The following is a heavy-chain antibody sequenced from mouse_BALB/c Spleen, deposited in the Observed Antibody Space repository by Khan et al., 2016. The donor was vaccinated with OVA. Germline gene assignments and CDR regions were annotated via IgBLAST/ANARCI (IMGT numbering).Heavy chain of an antibody. V-gene: IGHV1S136*01. D-gene: IGHD1-1*01. J-gene: IGHJ3*01. Sequence: VQLQQPGPELVKPGASVKMSCKASGYTFTNYIIHWVKQKPGQGLEWIGYINPYNDGSKHNEKFKGKATLTSEKSSSTAYMELSGLTSEDSAVYYCARDYGRSFWFAYWGQGTLVTVSA. CDR2: INPYNDGS. CDR1: GYTFTNYI. CDR3: ARDYGRSFWFAY.